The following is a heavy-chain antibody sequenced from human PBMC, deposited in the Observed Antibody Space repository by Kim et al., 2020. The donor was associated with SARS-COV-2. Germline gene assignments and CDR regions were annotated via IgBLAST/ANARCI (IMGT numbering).Heavy chain of an antibody. J-gene: IGHJ6*03. CDR3: TLYPTVTDYYYYYMDV. CDR2: IKSKTDGGTT. CDR1: GFTFSDAW. Sequence: GGSLRLSCAASGFTFSDAWMSWVRQAPGKGLEWVGRIKSKTDGGTTDYAAPVKGRFTISRDDSKNTLYLQMNSLKTEDTAVYYCTLYPTVTDYYYYYMDVWGKGTTVTVSS. V-gene: IGHV3-15*01. D-gene: IGHD4-17*01.